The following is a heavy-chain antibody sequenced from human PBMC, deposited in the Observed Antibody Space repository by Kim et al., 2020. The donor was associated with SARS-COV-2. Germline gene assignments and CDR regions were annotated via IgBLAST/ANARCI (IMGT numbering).Heavy chain of an antibody. CDR3: ARIEEETGGYYYYGMDV. Sequence: SETLSLTCAVYGGSFSGYYWSWIRQPPGKGLEWIGEINHSGSTNYNPSLKSRVTISVDTSKNQFSLKLSSVTAADTAVYYCARIEEETGGYYYYGMDVWG. CDR1: GGSFSGYY. J-gene: IGHJ6*01. V-gene: IGHV4-34*01. CDR2: INHSGST.